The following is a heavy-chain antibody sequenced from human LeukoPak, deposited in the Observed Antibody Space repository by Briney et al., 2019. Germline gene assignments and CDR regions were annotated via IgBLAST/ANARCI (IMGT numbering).Heavy chain of an antibody. CDR2: VNRDGTEK. CDR1: GFNFSDSR. J-gene: IGHJ4*02. CDR3: VRGDWYFES. D-gene: IGHD2-21*01. Sequence: AGGSLRLSCVTSGFNFSDSRMTWVRHAPGKGLQLVANVNRDGTEKHFLDSVEGRFTISRDNAKKSLYLQMSSLRPQDTAVYFCVRGDWYFESWGQGTLVTVSS. V-gene: IGHV3-7*04.